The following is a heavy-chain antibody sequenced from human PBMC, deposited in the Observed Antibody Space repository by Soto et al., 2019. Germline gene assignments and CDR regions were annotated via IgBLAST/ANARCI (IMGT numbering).Heavy chain of an antibody. CDR2: IYYSGST. J-gene: IGHJ5*02. V-gene: IGHV4-39*01. D-gene: IGHD3-3*01. Sequence: SETLSLTCTVSGGSISSSSYYWGWIRQPPGKGLEWIGSIYYSGSTYYNPSLKSRVTISVDTSKNQFSLKLSSVTAADTAVYYCASRPKGLRFLEWLSFADWFDPWGQGTLVTVSS. CDR3: ASRPKGLRFLEWLSFADWFDP. CDR1: GGSISSSSYY.